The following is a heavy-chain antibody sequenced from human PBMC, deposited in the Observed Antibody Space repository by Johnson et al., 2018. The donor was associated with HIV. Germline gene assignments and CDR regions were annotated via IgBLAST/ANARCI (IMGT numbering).Heavy chain of an antibody. V-gene: IGHV3-30*14. CDR2: ISYDGSNK. Sequence: QVQLVESGGGVVQPERSLRLSCSASAFTFSRHAMHWVRQAPGKGPEWVACISYDGSNKYYADSVKGRFTISRDNSKNTLYLQMNTLRAEDTALYYCARGVLLWFRELSSLNDAFDIWGQGTMVTVSS. CDR1: AFTFSRHA. CDR3: ARGVLLWFRELSSLNDAFDI. D-gene: IGHD3-10*01. J-gene: IGHJ3*02.